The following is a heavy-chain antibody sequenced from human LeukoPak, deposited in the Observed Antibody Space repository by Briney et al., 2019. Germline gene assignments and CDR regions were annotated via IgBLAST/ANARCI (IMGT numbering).Heavy chain of an antibody. Sequence: GGSLRLSCAASGFTLSSYTMYWVRHAPGRGLVWVARFTSDGNSMTYADFVKGRFTVSRDIAKNTLYLQMNSLRAEDTAVYYCARAQVGTPTDCWGQGTLVTVSS. D-gene: IGHD1-26*01. V-gene: IGHV3-74*01. J-gene: IGHJ4*02. CDR2: FTSDGNSM. CDR1: GFTLSSYT. CDR3: ARAQVGTPTDC.